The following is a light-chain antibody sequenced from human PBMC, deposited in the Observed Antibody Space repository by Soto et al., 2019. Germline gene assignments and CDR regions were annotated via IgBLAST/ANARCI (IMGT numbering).Light chain of an antibody. Sequence: EIVMTQSPATLSVSPGERATLSCRASQSINSNLAWYQQRPGQAPRLLIYGASTSATGIPARFSGSGSGAEFSLTISNPQSEDFAVYYCQQYNNWPPYTFGQGTKLE. CDR2: GAS. V-gene: IGKV3-15*01. CDR1: QSINSN. CDR3: QQYNNWPPYT. J-gene: IGKJ2*01.